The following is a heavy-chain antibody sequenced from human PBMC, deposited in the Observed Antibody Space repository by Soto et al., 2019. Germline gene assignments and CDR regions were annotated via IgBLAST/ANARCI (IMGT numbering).Heavy chain of an antibody. CDR1: GGSFSGYY. V-gene: IGHV4-34*01. CDR3: GGGGTNTQLVGYYSYGMDV. CDR2: INHSGST. D-gene: IGHD6-13*01. Sequence: SETLALTCAVHGGSFSGYYWCWIRQPPGKGLEWIGEINHSGSTNYNPSLKSRVTISVDTSKNQLSLKLSSVTAADTAVYYCGGGGTNTQLVGYYSYGMDVGGQGTTVTVSS. J-gene: IGHJ6*02.